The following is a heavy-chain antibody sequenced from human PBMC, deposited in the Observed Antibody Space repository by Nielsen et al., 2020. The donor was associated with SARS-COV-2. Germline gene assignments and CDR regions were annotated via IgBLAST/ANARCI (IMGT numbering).Heavy chain of an antibody. J-gene: IGHJ3*01. CDR2: IKEDGSEK. Sequence: GGSLRLSCAASGFTFSTSWMSWVRQAPGKGLEWVANIKEDGSEKYYVDSVKSRFTISRDNANNSLYLQMNSLRAEDTAVYYCAREGVWGQGTMVTVSS. CDR3: AREGV. V-gene: IGHV3-7*01. CDR1: GFTFSTSW.